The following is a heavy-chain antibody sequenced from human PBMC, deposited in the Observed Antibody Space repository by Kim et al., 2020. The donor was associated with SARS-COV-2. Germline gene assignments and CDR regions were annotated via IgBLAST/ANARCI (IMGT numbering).Heavy chain of an antibody. V-gene: IGHV4-59*13. Sequence: SETLSLTCTVSGGSTSTYYWSWIRQPPGKGLEWIGYVHEGGSTIYNPSLKSRVTIRLDMSKTQFSLKLSSVTAADTAVYYCARYVWRHNRWFDSWGQGTLVTVFS. CDR2: VHEGGST. CDR1: GGSTSTYY. J-gene: IGHJ5*01. D-gene: IGHD1-1*01. CDR3: ARYVWRHNRWFDS.